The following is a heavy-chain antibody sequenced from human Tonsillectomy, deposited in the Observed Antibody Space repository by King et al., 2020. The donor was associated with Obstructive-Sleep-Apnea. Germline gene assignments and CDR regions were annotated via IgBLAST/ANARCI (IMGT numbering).Heavy chain of an antibody. D-gene: IGHD3-9*01. V-gene: IGHV4-59*01. CDR3: ARVGVDYDRLTAQGGHRDWFDP. CDR2: IDYSGSS. CDR1: GGSISSFH. Sequence: VQLQESGPGLVKPSETLSLTCTVSGGSISSFHWSWIRQPPGKGLEWIGYIDYSGSSNYSPSLQSRVTISVDTSKNQFSLKLSSVTAADTAVYYCARVGVDYDRLTAQGGHRDWFDPWGQGTLVTVSS. J-gene: IGHJ5*02.